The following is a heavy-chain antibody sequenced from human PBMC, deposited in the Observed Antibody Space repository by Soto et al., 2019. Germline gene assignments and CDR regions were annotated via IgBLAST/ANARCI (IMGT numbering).Heavy chain of an antibody. J-gene: IGHJ1*01. CDR1: GASVNTGDYY. CDR3: VGTGTTDDF. D-gene: IGHD1-1*01. CDR2: IFYSGDT. V-gene: IGHV4-30-4*01. Sequence: VQLQGSGPGLVKPSQTLSLTCTVSGASVNTGDYYWSYIRQSPGKGLEWLGYIFYSGDTYYNPSRKRRATISLNTSRNQISLTLTSGTDADTAVDCWVGTGTTDDFWGQGTLVTVSS.